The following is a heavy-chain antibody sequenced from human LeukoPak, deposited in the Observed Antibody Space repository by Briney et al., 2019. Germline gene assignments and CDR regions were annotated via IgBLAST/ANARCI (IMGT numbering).Heavy chain of an antibody. J-gene: IGHJ4*02. CDR2: INWNSGTI. D-gene: IGHD4-23*01. CDR3: AKDTQGMTGGFDY. CDR1: GFTFDDYA. V-gene: IGHV3-9*01. Sequence: GGSLRLSCAASGFTFDDYAMHWVRQAPGKGLEWVSGINWNSGTIGYADSVKGRFTIFRDNAKNSLYLQVSSLRTEDTALYYCAKDTQGMTGGFDYWGQGTLVTVSS.